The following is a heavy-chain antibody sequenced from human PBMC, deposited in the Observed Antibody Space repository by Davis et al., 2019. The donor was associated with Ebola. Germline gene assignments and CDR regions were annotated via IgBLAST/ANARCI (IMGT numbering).Heavy chain of an antibody. D-gene: IGHD3-10*01. Sequence: GGSLRLSCAASGFTFSSYGMHWVRQAPGKGLEWMAVIWYDGSNKYYADSVKGRFTISRDNSKNTLYLQMNSLRAEDTAVYYCARDRGTVNSYYFDYWGQGTLVTVSS. V-gene: IGHV3-30*19. J-gene: IGHJ4*02. CDR1: GFTFSSYG. CDR3: ARDRGTVNSYYFDY. CDR2: IWYDGSNK.